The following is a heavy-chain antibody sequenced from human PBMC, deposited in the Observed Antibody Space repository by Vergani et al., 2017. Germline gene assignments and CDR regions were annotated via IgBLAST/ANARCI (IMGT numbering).Heavy chain of an antibody. Sequence: QVQLQESGPGLVKPSETLSLTCTVSGGSVSSGSYYWSWIRQPPGKGLEWIGYIYYSGSTNSNPSLKSRVTISVDTSKNQFSLKLSSVTAADTAVYYCASRYYDFWSGPGHCDYWGQGTLVTVSS. CDR1: GGSVSSGSYY. CDR3: ASRYYDFWSGPGHCDY. V-gene: IGHV4-61*01. J-gene: IGHJ4*02. CDR2: IYYSGST. D-gene: IGHD3-3*01.